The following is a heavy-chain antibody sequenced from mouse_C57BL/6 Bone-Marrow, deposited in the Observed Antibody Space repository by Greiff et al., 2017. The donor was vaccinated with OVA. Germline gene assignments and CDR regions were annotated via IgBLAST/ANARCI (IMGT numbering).Heavy chain of an antibody. CDR3: ARLHFLSMDY. D-gene: IGHD2-3*01. V-gene: IGHV1-81*01. Sequence: QVHVKQSGAELARPGASVKLSCKASGYTFTSYGISWVKQRTGQGLEWIGEIYPRSGNTYYNEKFKGKATLTADKSSSTAYMELRSLTSEDSAVYFCARLHFLSMDYWGQGTSVTVSS. J-gene: IGHJ4*01. CDR2: IYPRSGNT. CDR1: GYTFTSYG.